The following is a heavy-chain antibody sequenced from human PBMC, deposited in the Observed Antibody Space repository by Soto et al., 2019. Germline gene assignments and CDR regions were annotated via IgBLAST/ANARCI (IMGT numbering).Heavy chain of an antibody. CDR3: AALGVATGAFDI. CDR2: IVVGSGIT. Sequence: GASVKVSCKASGFTFTSSAVQWVRQARGQRLEWIGWIVVGSGITNYAQKFQERVTITRDMSTSTAYMELSSLRSEDTAVYYCAALGVATGAFDIWGQGTMVTVSS. J-gene: IGHJ3*02. V-gene: IGHV1-58*01. D-gene: IGHD5-12*01. CDR1: GFTFTSSA.